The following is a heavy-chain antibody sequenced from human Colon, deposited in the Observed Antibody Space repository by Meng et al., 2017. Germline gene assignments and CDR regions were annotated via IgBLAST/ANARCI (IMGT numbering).Heavy chain of an antibody. D-gene: IGHD6-19*01. CDR3: ATPAAGQWLQRRYFDY. Sequence: GESLKISCAASGFTFSTYEMTWVRQAPGKGLEWISSITPSSDDISYADSVKGRFTISRDNAKNSLYLQLNSVRDEDTAVYYCATPAAGQWLQRRYFDYWGQGTLVTVSS. CDR1: GFTFSTYE. CDR2: ITPSSDDI. J-gene: IGHJ4*02. V-gene: IGHV3-48*03.